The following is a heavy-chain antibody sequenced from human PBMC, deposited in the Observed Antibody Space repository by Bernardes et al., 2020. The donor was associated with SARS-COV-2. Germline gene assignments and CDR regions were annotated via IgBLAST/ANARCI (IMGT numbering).Heavy chain of an antibody. CDR1: GFTFSSYW. V-gene: IGHV3-74*01. CDR2: INSDGSST. J-gene: IGHJ6*02. CDR3: ARSEVAYHGMDV. D-gene: IGHD2-15*01. Sequence: GGSLRLSCAASGFTFSSYWMHWVRQAPGKGLVWVSRINSDGSSTSYADSVKGRFTISRDNAKNTLYLQMNSLRAEDTAVYYCARSEVAYHGMDVWGQGTTVTVSS.